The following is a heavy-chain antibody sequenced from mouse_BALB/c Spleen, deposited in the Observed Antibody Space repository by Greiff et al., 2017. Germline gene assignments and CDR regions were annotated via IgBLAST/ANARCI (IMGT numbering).Heavy chain of an antibody. D-gene: IGHD3-1*01. CDR1: GYSITSGYY. CDR3: ARARAPYAMDD. CDR2: ISYDGSN. V-gene: IGHV3-6*02. Sequence: EVQLQQSGPGLVKPSQSLSLTCSVTGYSITSGYYWNWIRQFPGNKLEWMGYISYDGSNNYNPSLKNRISITRDTSKNQFFLKLNSVTTEDTATYYCARARAPYAMDDWGQGTSVTVSS. J-gene: IGHJ4*01.